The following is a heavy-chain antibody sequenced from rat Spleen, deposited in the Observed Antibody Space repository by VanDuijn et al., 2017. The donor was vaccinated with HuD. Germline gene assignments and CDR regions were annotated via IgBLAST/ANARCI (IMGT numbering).Heavy chain of an antibody. CDR3: ARRDPFDY. J-gene: IGHJ2*01. Sequence: EVQLVESDGGLVQPGRSLKLSCAASGFTFSDYYMAWVRQAPTKGLEWVATISYDGSSTYYRDSVKGRFTISRDNAKSTLYLQMDSLRSEDTATYYCARRDPFDYWGQGVMVTVSS. CDR1: GFTFSDYY. V-gene: IGHV5-29*01. CDR2: ISYDGSST.